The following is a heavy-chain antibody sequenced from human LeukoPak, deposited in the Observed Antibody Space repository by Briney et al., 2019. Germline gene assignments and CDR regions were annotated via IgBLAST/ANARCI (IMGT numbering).Heavy chain of an antibody. D-gene: IGHD3-10*01. CDR1: GFTFSSYS. CDR2: ISSSSYI. Sequence: GGSLRLSCAASGFTFSSYSMNWVRQAPGKGLEWVSSISSSSYIYYADSVKGRFTISRDNAKNSLYLQMNSLRAEDTAVYYCARASRYGSGSYYTTDYYYYYMDVWGKGTTVTISS. CDR3: ARASRYGSGSYYTTDYYYYYMDV. V-gene: IGHV3-21*01. J-gene: IGHJ6*03.